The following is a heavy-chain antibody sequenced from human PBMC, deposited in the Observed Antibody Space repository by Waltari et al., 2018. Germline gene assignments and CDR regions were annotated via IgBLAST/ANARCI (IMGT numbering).Heavy chain of an antibody. D-gene: IGHD3-9*01. CDR2: ISGSGGST. Sequence: EVQLVESGGGLVQPGGSLRLSCAASGFTFSSYAMSWVRQAPGKGLEWVSAISGSGGSTYYADSVKGRFTISRDNSKNTMYLQLHSPSAANTAVYYCAKASYDILTRYYTPHGDYWGQGTLVTVSS. CDR3: AKASYDILTRYYTPHGDY. CDR1: GFTFSSYA. V-gene: IGHV3-23*04. J-gene: IGHJ4*02.